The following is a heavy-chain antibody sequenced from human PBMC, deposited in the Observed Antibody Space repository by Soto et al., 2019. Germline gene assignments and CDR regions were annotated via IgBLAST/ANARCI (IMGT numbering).Heavy chain of an antibody. V-gene: IGHV3-66*01. CDR3: ARGDYYDSSGPFSDAFDI. CDR2: IYSGGST. Sequence: PGGSLRLSCAASGFTVSSNYMSWVRQAPGKGLEWVSVIYSGGSTYYADSVKGRFTISRDNSKNSLYLQMNSLRAEDTAVYYCARGDYYDSSGPFSDAFDIWGQGTMVTV. D-gene: IGHD3-22*01. CDR1: GFTVSSNY. J-gene: IGHJ3*02.